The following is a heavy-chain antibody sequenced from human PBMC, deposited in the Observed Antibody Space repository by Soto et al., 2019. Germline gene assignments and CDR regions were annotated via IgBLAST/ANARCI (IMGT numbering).Heavy chain of an antibody. V-gene: IGHV3-48*03. D-gene: IGHD5-12*01. J-gene: IGHJ4*02. Sequence: GGSLRLSCAASRFTFSTYEMHWVRQAPGKGLEWVSCISSSGSSVYYADSVKGRFTISRDNSRNSLYLQMNSLRDEDTALYYCVRYCSSTLCNGVATRTFDYWGQGALVTVSS. CDR1: RFTFSTYE. CDR2: ISSSGSSV. CDR3: VRYCSSTLCNGVATRTFDY.